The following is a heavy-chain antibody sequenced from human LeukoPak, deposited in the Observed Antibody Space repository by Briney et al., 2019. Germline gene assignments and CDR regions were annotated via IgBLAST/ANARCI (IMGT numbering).Heavy chain of an antibody. CDR1: GGSISSYY. CDR2: IYTSGST. CDR3: ARGVWDDSSGYYNWFDP. J-gene: IGHJ5*02. Sequence: RPSETLSLTCTVSGGSISSYYWSWIRQPAGKGLEWIGRIYTSGSTNYNPSLKSRVTMSVDTSKNQFSLKLSSVTAADTAGYYCARGVWDDSSGYYNWFDPWGQGTLVTVSS. D-gene: IGHD3-22*01. V-gene: IGHV4-4*07.